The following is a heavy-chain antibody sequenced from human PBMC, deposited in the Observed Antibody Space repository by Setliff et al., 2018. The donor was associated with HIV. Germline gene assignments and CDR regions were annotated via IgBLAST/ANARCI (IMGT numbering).Heavy chain of an antibody. CDR1: GGSISSGGYY. J-gene: IGHJ6*03. CDR3: ARYCGGDCYPSAYYMDV. D-gene: IGHD2-21*01. Sequence: PSETLSLTCTVSGGSISSGGYYWSWIRQHPGKGLEWIGYIYYSGRTYYNPSLKSRVTISVDTSEIQFSLKLSSVTAADTAVYYCARYCGGDCYPSAYYMDVWGKGTTVT. CDR2: IYYSGRT. V-gene: IGHV4-31*03.